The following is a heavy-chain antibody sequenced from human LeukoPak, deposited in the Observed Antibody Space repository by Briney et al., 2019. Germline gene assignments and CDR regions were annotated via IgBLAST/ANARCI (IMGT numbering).Heavy chain of an antibody. V-gene: IGHV4-39*07. D-gene: IGHD5-18*01. CDR2: IYYSGST. CDR3: ARGRGYSDAFDI. J-gene: IGHJ3*02. Sequence: SETLSLTCTVSGGSISSSSYYWGWIRQPPGKGLEWIGSIYYSGSTYYNPSLKSRVTISVDTSKNQFSLKLSSVTAADTAVYYCARGRGYSDAFDIWGQGTMVTVSS. CDR1: GGSISSSSYY.